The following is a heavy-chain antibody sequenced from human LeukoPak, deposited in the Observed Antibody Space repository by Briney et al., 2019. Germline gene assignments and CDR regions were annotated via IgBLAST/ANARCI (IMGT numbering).Heavy chain of an antibody. CDR2: INRSGST. CDR1: GGSFSGYY. J-gene: IGHJ4*02. Sequence: SETLSLTCAVYGGSFSGYYWSWIRQPPGKGLEWIGEINRSGSTNYNPSLKSRVTISVDTSKNQFSLKLASVTAADTAVYYCARGLSAIVFWGQGTLVTVSS. CDR3: ARGLSAIVF. D-gene: IGHD2-15*01. V-gene: IGHV4-34*01.